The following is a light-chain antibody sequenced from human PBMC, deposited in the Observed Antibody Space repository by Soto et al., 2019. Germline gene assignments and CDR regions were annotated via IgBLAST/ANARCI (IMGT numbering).Light chain of an antibody. CDR2: SAS. CDR1: QGIRTY. CDR3: QKYDSAPWT. V-gene: IGKV1-27*01. Sequence: IQMTQSPSSLSASVGDRVTITCRARQGIRTYLAWYQQKPGKVPKLLIFSASTLQSGVPPRFSGSGSGTDFTLTISSLQPEDVATYYCQKYDSAPWTFGPGPKVDIK. J-gene: IGKJ1*01.